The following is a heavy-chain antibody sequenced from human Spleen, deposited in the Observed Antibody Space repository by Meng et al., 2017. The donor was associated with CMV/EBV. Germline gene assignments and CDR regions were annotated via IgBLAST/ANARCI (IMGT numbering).Heavy chain of an antibody. V-gene: IGHV4-59*12. CDR3: ARGRLGVVPAAIFRGDPRGARPTFWDY. J-gene: IGHJ4*02. CDR2: IYYSGST. CDR1: GGSISSYY. Sequence: SETLSLTCTVSGGSISSYYWSWIRQPPGKGLEWIGSIYYSGSTYYNPSLKSRVTISVDTSKNQFSLKLSSVTAADTAVYYCARGRLGVVPAAIFRGDPRGARPTFWDYWGQGTLVTVSS. D-gene: IGHD2-2*01.